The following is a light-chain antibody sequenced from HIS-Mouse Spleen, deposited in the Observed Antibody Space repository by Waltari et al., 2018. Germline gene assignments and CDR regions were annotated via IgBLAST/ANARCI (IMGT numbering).Light chain of an antibody. CDR2: EGS. CDR1: SRDVGSYYL. CDR3: CSYAGSSTVV. Sequence: QSALTQPASVSGSPGQSITIPCTGTSRDVGSYYLVSWYQQPPGKAPKLMIYEGSKRPSGVSNRFSGSKSGNTASLTISGLQAEDEADYYCCSYAGSSTVVFGGGTKLTVL. V-gene: IGLV2-23*01. J-gene: IGLJ2*01.